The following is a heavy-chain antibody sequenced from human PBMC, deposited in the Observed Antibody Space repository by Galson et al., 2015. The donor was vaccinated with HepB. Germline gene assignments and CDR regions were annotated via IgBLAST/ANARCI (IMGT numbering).Heavy chain of an antibody. CDR3: SRGFDY. CDR2: INPTDGGT. CDR1: GFTFTAYY. Sequence: SCKASGFTFTAYYLHWWRQAPGQGPEWMGWINPTDGGTSYARNFQGRVTMTRDTSITTAYMELNSLTSDDTAMFFCSRGFDYWGQGTRVAVSS. V-gene: IGHV1-2*02. J-gene: IGHJ4*02.